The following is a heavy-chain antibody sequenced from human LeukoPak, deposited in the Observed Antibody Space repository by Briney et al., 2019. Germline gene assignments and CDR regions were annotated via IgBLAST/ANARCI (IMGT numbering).Heavy chain of an antibody. D-gene: IGHD3-22*01. CDR3: ARENRGDYYDSSGYYSHFDY. J-gene: IGHJ4*02. CDR2: IQYDGSNK. Sequence: GGSLRLSCAASGFTFSGYGMHWVRQAPGKGLEWVAFIQYDGSNKYYADSVKGRFTISRDNAKNSLYLQMNSLRAEDTAVYYCARENRGDYYDSSGYYSHFDYWGQGTLVTVSS. V-gene: IGHV3-30*02. CDR1: GFTFSGYG.